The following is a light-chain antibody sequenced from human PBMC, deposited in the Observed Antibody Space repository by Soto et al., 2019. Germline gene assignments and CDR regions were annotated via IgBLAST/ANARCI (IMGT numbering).Light chain of an antibody. CDR2: DAS. CDR3: QQYSSYPVT. J-gene: IGKJ4*01. V-gene: IGKV1-5*01. Sequence: WLAWYQQKPGKAPKILIYDASKLERWVPSRPSGSGSGAECTLTISSLQPDDLGTYYSQQYSSYPVTFGGGTKVDIK. CDR1: W.